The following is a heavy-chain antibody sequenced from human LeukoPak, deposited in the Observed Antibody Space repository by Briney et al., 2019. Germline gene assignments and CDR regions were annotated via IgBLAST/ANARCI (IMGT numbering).Heavy chain of an antibody. CDR1: GFTFTSSA. Sequence: SVKVSCKASGFTFTSSAMQWVRQARGQRLEWIGWIVVGSGNTNYAQKFQERVTITRDMSTSTAYMELSSLRAEDTAVYYCARDAGLRRVTYYDFWSGYSDYWGQGTLVTVSS. J-gene: IGHJ4*02. CDR2: IVVGSGNT. CDR3: ARDAGLRRVTYYDFWSGYSDY. D-gene: IGHD3-3*01. V-gene: IGHV1-58*02.